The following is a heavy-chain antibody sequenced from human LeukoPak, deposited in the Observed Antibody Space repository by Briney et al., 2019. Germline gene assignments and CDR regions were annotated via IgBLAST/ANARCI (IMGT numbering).Heavy chain of an antibody. CDR1: GGSFSGYY. CDR3: ARGRRHIVVVPAAKDGMDV. CDR2: INQSGST. J-gene: IGHJ6*04. V-gene: IGHV4-34*01. D-gene: IGHD2-2*01. Sequence: SETLSLSCAVYGGSFSGYYWSWIRQPPGKGLEWIGEINQSGSTNYNPSLKSRVTISVDTHKNQFSLKLSSVTAADTAVYYSARGRRHIVVVPAAKDGMDVWGKGTTVTVSS.